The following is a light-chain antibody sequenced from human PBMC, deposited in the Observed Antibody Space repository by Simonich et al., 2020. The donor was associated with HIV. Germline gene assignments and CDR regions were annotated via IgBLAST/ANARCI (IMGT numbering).Light chain of an antibody. CDR2: WAS. CDR3: QQYYTTPLT. CDR1: QSVLYNSNNKNY. Sequence: DIVMTQSPDSLAVSLGERATINCKSSQSVLYNSNNKNYLVWYQQKPGQPPKLRIYWASTRESGCPDRFSGSGSGTDFTLTISSLQAEDVAVYYCQQYYTTPLTFGGGTKVEIK. V-gene: IGKV4-1*01. J-gene: IGKJ4*01.